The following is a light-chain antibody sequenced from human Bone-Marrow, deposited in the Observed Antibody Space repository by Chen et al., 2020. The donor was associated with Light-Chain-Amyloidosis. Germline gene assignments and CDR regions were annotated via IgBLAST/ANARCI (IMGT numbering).Light chain of an antibody. CDR3: CSYAGRGKM. J-gene: IGLJ3*02. CDR2: EAK. CDR1: SSDVGTYNL. Sequence: QAALTQPASVSGSPGQWITISCTGSSSDVGTYNLVSWYQHHPGKAPNLSIYEAKKRPSGVSNRFSGARSGYTASLTISGLQAEDEADYYCCSYAGRGKMFGGGTKLTVL. V-gene: IGLV2-23*01.